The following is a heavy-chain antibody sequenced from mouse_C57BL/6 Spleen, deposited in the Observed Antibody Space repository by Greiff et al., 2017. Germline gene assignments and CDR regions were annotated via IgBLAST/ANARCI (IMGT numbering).Heavy chain of an antibody. CDR2: IYPRDGST. D-gene: IGHD1-1*01. CDR3: ARGAYDYCSTRYFDV. V-gene: IGHV1-85*01. J-gene: IGHJ1*03. Sequence: VQLQQSGPELVKPGASVKLSCKASGYTFTSYDINWVKQRPGQGLEWIGWIYPRDGSTKYNEKFKGKATLTVDTSSSTAYMELHSLTSEDSAVYFCARGAYDYCSTRYFDVWGTGTTVTVSS. CDR1: GYTFTSYD.